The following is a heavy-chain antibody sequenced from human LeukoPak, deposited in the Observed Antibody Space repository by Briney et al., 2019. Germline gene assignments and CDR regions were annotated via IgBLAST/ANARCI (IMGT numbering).Heavy chain of an antibody. J-gene: IGHJ5*02. CDR1: GYTFTSYG. D-gene: IGHD2-2*01. CDR2: ISAYNGNT. CDR3: ARDTYCSSTSCSRGWFDP. Sequence: GASVKASCKASGYTFTSYGISWVRQAPGQGLEWMGWISAYNGNTNYAQKLQGRVTMTTDTSTSTAYMELRSLRSDDTAVYYCARDTYCSSTSCSRGWFDPWGQGTLVTVSS. V-gene: IGHV1-18*04.